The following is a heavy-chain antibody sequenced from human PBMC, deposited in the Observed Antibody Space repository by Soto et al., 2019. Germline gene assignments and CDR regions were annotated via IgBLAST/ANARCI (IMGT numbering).Heavy chain of an antibody. CDR2: INPSGDT. V-gene: IGHV1-46*01. D-gene: IGHD6-13*01. CDR1: GDTFTSYY. J-gene: IGHJ4*02. Sequence: ASVKVSCKASGDTFTSYYMHWVRQAPGQGLEWMGIINPSGDTSYAQKFQGRVTMTRDTSTSTVYMELSSLRSEDTAVYYCAHSPRVHIAAAADLDYWGQGTLVTVS. CDR3: AHSPRVHIAAAADLDY.